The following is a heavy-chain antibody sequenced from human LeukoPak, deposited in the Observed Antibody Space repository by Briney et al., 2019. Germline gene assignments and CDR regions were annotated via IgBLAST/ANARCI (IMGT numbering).Heavy chain of an antibody. V-gene: IGHV3-23*01. CDR3: AKTQGYYDC. Sequence: GGSLRLSRAASGFTFSSYGMNWVRQAPGKGLEWVSGIGVGGTTYYADSVKGRFTISRDTSKNTLYLQMNSLRAEDTTVYYCAKTQGYYDCWGQGTLVTVSS. J-gene: IGHJ4*02. D-gene: IGHD3-22*01. CDR1: GFTFSSYG. CDR2: IGVGGTT.